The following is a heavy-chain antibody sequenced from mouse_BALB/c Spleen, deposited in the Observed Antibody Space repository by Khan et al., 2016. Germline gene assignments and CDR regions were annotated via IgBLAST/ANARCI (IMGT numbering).Heavy chain of an antibody. J-gene: IGHJ3*01. CDR1: GFSLTNSG. CDR3: ARDDQDYDAWFAS. Sequence: QVQLKESGPGLVAPSQSLSITCTVSGFSLTNSGVHWIRQPPGKGLEWLGVIWPGGSTDYNSALMSSLSITTDNSQNHVFLTMISLQTDDTAMYYCARDDQDYDAWFASWGQGTLVIVSA. V-gene: IGHV2-9*02. CDR2: IWPGGST. D-gene: IGHD2-4*01.